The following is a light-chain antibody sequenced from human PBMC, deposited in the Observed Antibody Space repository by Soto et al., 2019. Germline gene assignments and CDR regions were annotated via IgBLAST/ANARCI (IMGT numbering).Light chain of an antibody. V-gene: IGLV2-14*01. CDR2: EVS. Sequence: QSALTQPASVSGSPGQSITISCTGTKSDVGGYNYVSWYQQHPGKAPELMIYEVSHRPSGVSNRFSGSKSDNTASLTISGLQAEDEADYYCSSYTSISTLYVFGTGTKVTVL. J-gene: IGLJ1*01. CDR1: KSDVGGYNY. CDR3: SSYTSISTLYV.